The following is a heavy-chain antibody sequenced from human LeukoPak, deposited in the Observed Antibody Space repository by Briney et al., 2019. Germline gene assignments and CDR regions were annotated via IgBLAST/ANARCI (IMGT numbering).Heavy chain of an antibody. J-gene: IGHJ6*03. D-gene: IGHD3-3*01. CDR3: ATKGVDTLFRVVTYYYYYMDV. CDR1: GYTLTELS. V-gene: IGHV1-24*01. Sequence: GASVKVSCKVSGYTLTELSMHWVRQAPGKGLEWMGGFDPEDGETIYAQKFQGRVTITADKSTSTAYMELSSLRSEDTAVYYCATKGVDTLFRVVTYYYYYMDVWGKGTTVTVSS. CDR2: FDPEDGET.